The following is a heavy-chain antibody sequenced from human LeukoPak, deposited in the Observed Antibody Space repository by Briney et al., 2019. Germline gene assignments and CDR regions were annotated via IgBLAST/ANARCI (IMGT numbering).Heavy chain of an antibody. CDR3: AGDPRAAAGTRGDY. CDR2: IIPILGIA. V-gene: IGHV1-69*04. CDR1: GGTFSSYA. D-gene: IGHD6-13*01. J-gene: IGHJ4*02. Sequence: WASVKVSCKASGGTFSSYAISWVQQAPGQGLEWMGRIIPILGIANYAQKFQGRVTITADKSTSTAYMELSSLRSEDTAVYYCAGDPRAAAGTRGDYWGQGTLVTVSS.